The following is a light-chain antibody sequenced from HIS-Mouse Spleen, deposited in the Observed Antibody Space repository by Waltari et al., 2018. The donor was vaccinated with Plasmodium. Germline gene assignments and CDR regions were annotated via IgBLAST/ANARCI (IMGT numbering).Light chain of an antibody. CDR3: QQRSNWPLT. J-gene: IGKJ4*01. Sequence: EIVLTQSPATLSLSPGDRATLSFRASQSVSSYLAWYQQKPGQAPRPLIYDASNRATGIPARFSGSGSGTDFTLTISSLEPEDFAVYYCQQRSNWPLTFGGGTKVEIK. V-gene: IGKV3-11*01. CDR2: DAS. CDR1: QSVSSY.